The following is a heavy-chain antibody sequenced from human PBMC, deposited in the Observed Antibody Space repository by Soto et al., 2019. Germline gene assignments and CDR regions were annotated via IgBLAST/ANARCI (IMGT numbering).Heavy chain of an antibody. J-gene: IGHJ6*02. CDR2: IKSKTDGGTT. CDR3: TTYGPPKYYYYSMDF. CDR1: GITFSNAW. D-gene: IGHD3-10*01. Sequence: EGSMSLSDASSGITFSNAWWSLVRKAQGKGLEWVGRIKSKTDGGTTEYAAPVKGRFTISRNDSKNTLYLQMNSLKTEDTAVYYCTTYGPPKYYYYSMDFWAQGTTV. V-gene: IGHV3-15*01.